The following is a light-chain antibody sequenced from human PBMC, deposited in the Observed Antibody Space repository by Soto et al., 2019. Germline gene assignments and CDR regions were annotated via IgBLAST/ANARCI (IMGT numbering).Light chain of an antibody. V-gene: IGLV1-40*01. J-gene: IGLJ2*01. Sequence: QSVLTQPPSVSGAPGQRVTISCTGSSSNIGAGYDVHWYQKLPGTAPKLLISGNTNRPSGVPDRFSGSKSGTSASLAITGRQAEEEDDYYCQSYDNTLGVVFGGGTQLTVL. CDR3: QSYDNTLGVV. CDR1: SSNIGAGYD. CDR2: GNT.